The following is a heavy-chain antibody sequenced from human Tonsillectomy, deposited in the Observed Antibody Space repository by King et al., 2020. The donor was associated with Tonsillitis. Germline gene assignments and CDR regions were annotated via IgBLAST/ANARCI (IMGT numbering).Heavy chain of an antibody. D-gene: IGHD3-3*01. Sequence: VQLQESGPGLVKPSQTLSLTCTVSGGSISSGDYYWNWIRQPPGKGLEWIGYTYYSGSTHHNPSLKSRVMISVDTSKNKFFLHLSSVTAADTAVYYCVVNDFWSGYDGMDVWGQGTTVTVSS. CDR3: VVNDFWSGYDGMDV. J-gene: IGHJ6*02. V-gene: IGHV4-30-4*01. CDR1: GGSISSGDYY. CDR2: TYYSGST.